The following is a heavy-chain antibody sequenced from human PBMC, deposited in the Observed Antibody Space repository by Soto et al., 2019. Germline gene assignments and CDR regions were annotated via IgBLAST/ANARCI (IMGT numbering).Heavy chain of an antibody. J-gene: IGHJ4*02. CDR2: INATNGRT. CDR3: AICSIAATGPDLDY. D-gene: IGHD6-13*01. Sequence: GTSVKVSWKASGYTFTSYGISWVRQAPGQGLEWMGLINATNGRTTYAQRFQGRVTMTRDTSTSTVYMELSSVRSEDTAMYYCAICSIAATGPDLDYWGQGTQVTVSS. V-gene: IGHV1-18*01. CDR1: GYTFTSYG.